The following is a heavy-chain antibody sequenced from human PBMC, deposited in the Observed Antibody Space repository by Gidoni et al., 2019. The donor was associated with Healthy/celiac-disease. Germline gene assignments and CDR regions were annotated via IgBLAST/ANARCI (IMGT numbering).Heavy chain of an antibody. Sequence: QLQLQESGPGLVKPSETLSLTCTVSGGSISSRSYYWGWIRQPPGKGLEWIGSIYYSGSTYYNPSLKSRVTISVDTSKNQFSLKLSSVTAADTAVYYCASPLHCSSTSCYFYGMDVWGQGTTVTVSS. CDR1: GGSISSRSYY. V-gene: IGHV4-39*01. CDR2: IYYSGST. D-gene: IGHD2-2*01. J-gene: IGHJ6*02. CDR3: ASPLHCSSTSCYFYGMDV.